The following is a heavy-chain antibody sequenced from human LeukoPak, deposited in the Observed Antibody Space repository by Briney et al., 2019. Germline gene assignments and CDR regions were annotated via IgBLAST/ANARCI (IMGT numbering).Heavy chain of an antibody. CDR1: GFTFSSYA. CDR3: ARGGYYDSSGYYREVVY. J-gene: IGHJ4*02. Sequence: PGGSLRLSCAASGFTFSSYAMHWVRQAPGKGLEWVAVISYDESNKYYADSVKGRFTISRDNSKNTLYLQMNSLRAEDTAVYYCARGGYYDSSGYYREVVYWGQGTLVTVSS. CDR2: ISYDESNK. D-gene: IGHD3-22*01. V-gene: IGHV3-30-3*01.